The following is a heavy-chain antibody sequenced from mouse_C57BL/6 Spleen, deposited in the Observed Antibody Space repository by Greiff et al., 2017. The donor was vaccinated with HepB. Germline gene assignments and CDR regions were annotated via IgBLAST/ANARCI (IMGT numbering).Heavy chain of an antibody. CDR2: ISNGGGST. V-gene: IGHV5-12*01. CDR1: GFTFSDYY. Sequence: EVKLVESGGGLVQPGGSLKLSCAASGFTFSDYYMYWVRQTPEKRLEWVAYISNGGGSTYYPDTVKGRFTISRDNAKNTLYLQMSRLKSEDTAMYYCARLDYSNSWFAYWGQGTLVTVSA. CDR3: ARLDYSNSWFAY. D-gene: IGHD2-5*01. J-gene: IGHJ3*01.